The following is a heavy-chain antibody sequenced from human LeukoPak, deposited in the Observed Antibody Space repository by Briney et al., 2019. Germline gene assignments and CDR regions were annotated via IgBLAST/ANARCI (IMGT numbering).Heavy chain of an antibody. CDR3: SRSLRTAAY. J-gene: IGHJ4*02. V-gene: IGHV1-2*02. Sequence: ASVKVSCKASGYTFTGYYIHWVRQAPGLGLEWMGWINPKSGDTSYAQQFQGRVTMTKDTSITTAYMELSSLRSDDTAVYYCSRSLRTAAYWGQGTLVSVSP. D-gene: IGHD2-15*01. CDR1: GYTFTGYY. CDR2: INPKSGDT.